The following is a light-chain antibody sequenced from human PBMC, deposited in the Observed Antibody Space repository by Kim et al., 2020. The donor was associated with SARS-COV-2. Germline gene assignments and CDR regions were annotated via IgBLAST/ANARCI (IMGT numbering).Light chain of an antibody. CDR1: QDIVKY. V-gene: IGKV1-33*01. CDR3: QQFDDLPYS. CDR2: DAS. J-gene: IGKJ2*01. Sequence: SETLGDIVTITGQASQDIVKYFNGYHQKPGKAPCLLIYDASNVQTGAPSRFSGRGSETDFTFTISRLQPEEIATYNCQQFDDLPYSFGQGTKGEI.